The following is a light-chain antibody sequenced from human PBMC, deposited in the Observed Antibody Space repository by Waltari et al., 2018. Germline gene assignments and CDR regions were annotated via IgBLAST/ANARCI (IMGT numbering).Light chain of an antibody. V-gene: IGLV2-14*03. J-gene: IGLJ3*02. CDR1: SSDVGGYDY. CDR2: DVS. Sequence: QSALTQPASVSGSPGQSITISCTGTSSDVGGYDYVSWYQQHPGKAPKLMIYDVSNRPSGVSNRFSGSKSGNTASLPISGLQAEDEADYYCSSYTSISACVLFGGGTKLTVL. CDR3: SSYTSISACVL.